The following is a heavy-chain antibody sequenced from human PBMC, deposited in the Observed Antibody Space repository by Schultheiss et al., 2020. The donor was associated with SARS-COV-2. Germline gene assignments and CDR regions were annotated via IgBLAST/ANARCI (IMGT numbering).Heavy chain of an antibody. CDR2: INPNSGGT. J-gene: IGHJ6*02. D-gene: IGHD5-24*01. V-gene: IGHV1-2*02. CDR1: GYTFTGYY. CDR3: ARGGTRRDGYKNTPYYYYGMDV. Sequence: ASVKVSCKASGYTFTGYYMHWVRQAPGQGLEWMGWINPNSGGTNYAQKFQGRVTMTRNTSISTAYMELSSLRSEDTAVYYCARGGTRRDGYKNTPYYYYGMDVWGQGTTVTVSS.